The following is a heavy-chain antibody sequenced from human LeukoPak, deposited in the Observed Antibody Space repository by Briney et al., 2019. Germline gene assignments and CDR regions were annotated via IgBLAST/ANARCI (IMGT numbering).Heavy chain of an antibody. D-gene: IGHD1-26*01. CDR2: IYYRGST. CDR3: ARVGPTSRAFDG. Sequence: SETLSLTCTVSGGSINSYYWTWIRQPPEEGLEWIGYIYYRGSTYYNPSLKSRVTISVDTSENQCSLNLRSVTAADTAVYYCARVGPTSRAFDGWGQGTLVTVS. V-gene: IGHV4-59*01. J-gene: IGHJ4*02. CDR1: GGSINSYY.